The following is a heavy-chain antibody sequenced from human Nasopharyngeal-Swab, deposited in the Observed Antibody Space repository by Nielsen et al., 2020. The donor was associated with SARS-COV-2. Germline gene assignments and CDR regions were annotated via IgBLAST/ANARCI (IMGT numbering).Heavy chain of an antibody. D-gene: IGHD4/OR15-4a*01. CDR2: INPSGGST. V-gene: IGHV1-46*01. Sequence: WVRQAPGQGLEWMGIINPSGGSTSYAQKFQGRVTMTRDTSTSTVYMELSSLRSGDTAVYYCARAMTMVVTIPAYWGQGTLVTVSS. CDR3: ARAMTMVVTIPAY. J-gene: IGHJ4*02.